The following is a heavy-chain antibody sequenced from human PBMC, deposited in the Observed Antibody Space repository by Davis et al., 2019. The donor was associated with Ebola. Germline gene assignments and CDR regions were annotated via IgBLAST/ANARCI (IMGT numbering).Heavy chain of an antibody. Sequence: GESLKISCAASGFTFSSYAMSWVRQAPGKGLEWVSAISGSGGSTYYADSVKGRFTISRDNSKNTLYLQMNSLRAEDTAVYYCAKDIGSGSYYNRWFDPWGQGTLVTVSS. CDR1: GFTFSSYA. V-gene: IGHV3-23*01. D-gene: IGHD3-10*01. CDR2: ISGSGGST. J-gene: IGHJ5*02. CDR3: AKDIGSGSYYNRWFDP.